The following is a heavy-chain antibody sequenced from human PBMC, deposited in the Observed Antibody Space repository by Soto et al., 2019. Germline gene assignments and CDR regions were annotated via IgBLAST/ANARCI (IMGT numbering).Heavy chain of an antibody. J-gene: IGHJ4*02. V-gene: IGHV3-30*18. D-gene: IGHD3-22*01. CDR3: AKGGMGYYDSSGYPTR. Sequence: QVQLVESGGGVVQPGRSLRLSCAASGFTFSSYGMHWVRQAPGKGLEWVAVISYDGSNKYYADSVKGRFTISRDNSKNTLYLQMNSLRAEDTAVYYCAKGGMGYYDSSGYPTRWGQGTLVTVSS. CDR2: ISYDGSNK. CDR1: GFTFSSYG.